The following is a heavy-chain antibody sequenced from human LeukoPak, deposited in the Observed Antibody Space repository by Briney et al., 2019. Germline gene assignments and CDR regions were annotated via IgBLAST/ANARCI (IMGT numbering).Heavy chain of an antibody. CDR1: GFTFSSYW. J-gene: IGHJ5*02. CDR3: AREAYYYDSSGYYFRWFDP. CDR2: IKQDGSEK. D-gene: IGHD3-22*01. V-gene: IGHV3-7*01. Sequence: GGSLRLSCAASGFTFSSYWMSWVRQAPGKGLEWVANIKQDGSEKYYVDSVKGRFTISRDNAKNSLYLQMNSLRAEDTAVYYCAREAYYYDSSGYYFRWFDPWGQGTLVTVSS.